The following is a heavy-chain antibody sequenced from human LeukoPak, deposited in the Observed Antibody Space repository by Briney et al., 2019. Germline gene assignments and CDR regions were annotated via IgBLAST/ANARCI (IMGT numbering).Heavy chain of an antibody. CDR1: GYTFTGYY. Sequence: GASVKVSCKASGYTFTGYYMHWVRQAPGQGLEWMGWINPNSGGTNYAQKFQGRVTMTRDTSISTAYMELSRLRSDDTAVYYCARVLSYYDILTGYAPDYYYYHMDVWGKGTTVTVSS. V-gene: IGHV1-2*02. CDR2: INPNSGGT. D-gene: IGHD3-9*01. CDR3: ARVLSYYDILTGYAPDYYYYHMDV. J-gene: IGHJ6*03.